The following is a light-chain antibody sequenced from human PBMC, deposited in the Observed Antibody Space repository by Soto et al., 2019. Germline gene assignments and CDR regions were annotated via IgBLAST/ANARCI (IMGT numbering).Light chain of an antibody. CDR1: QSVSKY. CDR3: HQYGTSPRA. CDR2: GAS. Sequence: EIVMTQSPATLSVSPGERATLSCRASQSVSKYLAWYQQKPGQAPSLLIFGASSRATGIPDRFSGSGSGTDLTITISRLEPEDCEVYFCHQYGTSPRAFGRGTKVDIK. V-gene: IGKV3-20*01. J-gene: IGKJ1*01.